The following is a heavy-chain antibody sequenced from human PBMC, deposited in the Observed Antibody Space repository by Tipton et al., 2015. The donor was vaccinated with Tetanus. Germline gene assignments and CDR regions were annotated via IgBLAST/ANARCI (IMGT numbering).Heavy chain of an antibody. J-gene: IGHJ5*02. V-gene: IGHV4-39*01. CDR1: GGSISSGGYY. Sequence: TLSLTCSVSGGSISSGGYYWGWIRQPPGKGLEWIGSVYYSGTTYYNASLESRVTISIDTSKRQISMKLTSVTAADTAVYYCATQTDNWFDPWGQGILVTVSS. CDR3: ATQTDNWFDP. CDR2: VYYSGTT.